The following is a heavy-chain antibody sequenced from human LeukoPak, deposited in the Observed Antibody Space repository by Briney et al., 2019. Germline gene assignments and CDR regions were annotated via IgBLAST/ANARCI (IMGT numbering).Heavy chain of an antibody. V-gene: IGHV5-51*01. CDR3: ARLPLSSGYYYVDC. J-gene: IGHJ4*02. CDR1: GYSFTTYW. D-gene: IGHD3-22*01. Sequence: GESLKISCKGSGYSFTTYWIGWVRQMPGKGLEWMGIIYPGDSDTRYSPSFQGQVTISADKSISTAYLQWSGLKASDTAMYYCARLPLSSGYYYVDCWGQGTLVTVSS. CDR2: IYPGDSDT.